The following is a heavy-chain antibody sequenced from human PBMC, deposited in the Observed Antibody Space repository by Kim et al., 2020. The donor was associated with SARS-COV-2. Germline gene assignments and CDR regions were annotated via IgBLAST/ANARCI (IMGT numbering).Heavy chain of an antibody. CDR2: IKQGGSEK. CDR1: GFTFSSYW. D-gene: IGHD3-9*01. Sequence: GGSLRLSCAASGFTFSSYWMSWVRQAPGKGLEWVATIKQGGSEKYYVDSVKGRFTISRDNAKNTLYLQMNSLRAEDTAVYYCARRTAILSGYGDYHFHHGVHVWRQGTTVTLS. J-gene: IGHJ6*02. CDR3: ARRTAILSGYGDYHFHHGVHV. V-gene: IGHV3-7*03.